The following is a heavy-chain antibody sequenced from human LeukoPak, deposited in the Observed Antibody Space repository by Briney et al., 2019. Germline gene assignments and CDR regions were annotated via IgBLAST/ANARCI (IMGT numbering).Heavy chain of an antibody. J-gene: IGHJ4*02. V-gene: IGHV3-30-3*01. D-gene: IGHD1-14*01. CDR3: ASDRYGKGDY. Sequence: GGSLRLSCAASGFTFSSYAMSWVRQAPGKGLEWVAVISYDGSNKYYADSVKGRFTISRDNSKNTLYLQMNSLRAEDTAVYYCASDRYGKGDYWGQGTLVTVSS. CDR2: ISYDGSNK. CDR1: GFTFSSYA.